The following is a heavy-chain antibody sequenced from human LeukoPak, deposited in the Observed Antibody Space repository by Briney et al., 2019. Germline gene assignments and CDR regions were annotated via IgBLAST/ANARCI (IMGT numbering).Heavy chain of an antibody. Sequence: ASVKVSCKASGYTFTGYYMHWVRQAPGQGLEWMGWINPYSGGTNFAQKFQGRITMTRDTSISTVYMELNRLRSDDTAVYYCARDLFPSYSSSCYRYWGQGTLVTVSS. J-gene: IGHJ4*02. D-gene: IGHD6-13*01. CDR2: INPYSGGT. V-gene: IGHV1-2*02. CDR1: GYTFTGYY. CDR3: ARDLFPSYSSSCYRY.